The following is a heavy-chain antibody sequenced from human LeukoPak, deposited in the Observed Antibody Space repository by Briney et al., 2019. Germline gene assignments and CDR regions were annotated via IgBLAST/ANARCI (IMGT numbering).Heavy chain of an antibody. D-gene: IGHD1-1*01. J-gene: IGHJ4*02. CDR2: ISSSGSTI. CDR1: GFTFSDYY. Sequence: SGGSLRLSCAASGFTFSDYYMSWIRQAPGKGLEWVSYISSSGSTIYYADSVKGRFTISRDNAKNSLYLQMNSLGAEDTAVYYCARDWYKHGPHDYWGQGTLVTVSS. CDR3: ARDWYKHGPHDY. V-gene: IGHV3-11*01.